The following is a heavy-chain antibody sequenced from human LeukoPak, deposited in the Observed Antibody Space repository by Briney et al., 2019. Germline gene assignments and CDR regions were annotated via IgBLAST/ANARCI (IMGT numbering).Heavy chain of an antibody. CDR3: AKMRGQYYHSYYMDA. CDR1: GFIFSSYA. V-gene: IGHV3-23*01. Sequence: GSLRLSCAASGFIFSSYAMSWVRQAPGKGLEWVSYGGSGGSTYYADSVKGRFTVSRDNSKSTLYLQMNSLTAEDTAVYYCAKMRGQYYHSYYMDAWGKGTTVTASS. J-gene: IGHJ6*03. CDR2: GGSGGST.